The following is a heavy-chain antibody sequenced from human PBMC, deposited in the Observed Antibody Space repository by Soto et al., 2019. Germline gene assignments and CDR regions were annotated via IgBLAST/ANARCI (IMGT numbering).Heavy chain of an antibody. V-gene: IGHV4-34*01. CDR2: INHSGST. Sequence: SETLSLTCAVYGGSFSGYYWSWIRQPPGKGLEWIGEINHSGSTNYNPSLKSRVTISVDTSKNQFSLKLSSVTAADTAVYYCARGRYYDFWSGYYTGVDYWGQGTLVTVSS. CDR3: ARGRYYDFWSGYYTGVDY. D-gene: IGHD3-3*01. CDR1: GGSFSGYY. J-gene: IGHJ4*02.